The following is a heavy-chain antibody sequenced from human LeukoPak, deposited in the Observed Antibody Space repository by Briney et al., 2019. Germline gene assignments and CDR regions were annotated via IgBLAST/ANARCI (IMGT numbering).Heavy chain of an antibody. CDR3: ATERNPDCSSTSCYIGHFDY. J-gene: IGHJ4*02. V-gene: IGHV4-34*01. CDR1: GGSISSYY. Sequence: SETLSLTCTVSGGSISSYYWSWIRQPPGKGLEWIGEINHSGSTNYNPSLKSRVTISVDTSKNKFSLKLSSVTAADTAVYYCATERNPDCSSTSCYIGHFDYWGQGTLVTVSS. CDR2: INHSGST. D-gene: IGHD2-2*01.